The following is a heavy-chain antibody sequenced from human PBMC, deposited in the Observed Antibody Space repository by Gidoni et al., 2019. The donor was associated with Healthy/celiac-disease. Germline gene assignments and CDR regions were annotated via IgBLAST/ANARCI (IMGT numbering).Heavy chain of an antibody. CDR1: GGSFSGYY. V-gene: IGHV4-34*01. CDR2: INHSGST. J-gene: IGHJ6*03. CDR3: ARGRGKNSSWYYYYYMDV. D-gene: IGHD6-13*01. Sequence: QVQLQQWGAGLLKPSETLSLTCAVYGGSFSGYYWSWIRQPPGKGLEWIGEINHSGSTNSNPSLKSRVTISVDTSKNQFSLKLSSVTAADTAVYYCARGRGKNSSWYYYYYMDVWGKGTTVTVSS.